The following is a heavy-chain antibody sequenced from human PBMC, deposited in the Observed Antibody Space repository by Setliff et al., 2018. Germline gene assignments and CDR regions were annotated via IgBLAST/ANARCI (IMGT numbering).Heavy chain of an antibody. D-gene: IGHD1-1*01. CDR2: ISSTGSYK. CDR1: GFTFNSYS. V-gene: IGHV3-21*06. CDR3: VRGLSDRVNWFAFDY. J-gene: IGHJ4*02. Sequence: GGSLRLSCAASGFTFNSYSINWVRQAPWKGLEWVSSISSTGSYKPYADSVRGRFTISRDNAKNSVDLQMSSLRPEDTAIYFCVRGLSDRVNWFAFDYWGQGTLVTVSS.